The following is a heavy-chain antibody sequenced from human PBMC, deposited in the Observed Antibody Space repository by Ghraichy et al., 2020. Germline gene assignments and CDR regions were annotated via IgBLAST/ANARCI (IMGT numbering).Heavy chain of an antibody. V-gene: IGHV3-23*01. CDR3: AKMGRLRFLEWIDY. Sequence: GGSLRLSCAASGFTFSSYAMSWVRQAPGKGLEWVSAISGSGGSTYYADSVKGRFTISRDNSKNTLYLQMNSLRAEDTAVYYCAKMGRLRFLEWIDYWGQGTLVTVSS. CDR1: GFTFSSYA. CDR2: ISGSGGST. J-gene: IGHJ4*02. D-gene: IGHD3-3*01.